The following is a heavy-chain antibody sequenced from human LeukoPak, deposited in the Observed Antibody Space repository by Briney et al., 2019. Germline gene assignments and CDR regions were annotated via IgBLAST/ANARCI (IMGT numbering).Heavy chain of an antibody. CDR3: ARENSGSYYNWFDP. V-gene: IGHV1-69*05. D-gene: IGHD1-26*01. Sequence: SVKVSCKASGGTFSSYAISWVRQAPGQGLEWMGGIIPIFGTANYAQKFQGRATITTDESTSTAYMELSSLRSEDTAVYYCARENSGSYYNWFDPWGQGTLVTVSS. CDR1: GGTFSSYA. J-gene: IGHJ5*02. CDR2: IIPIFGTA.